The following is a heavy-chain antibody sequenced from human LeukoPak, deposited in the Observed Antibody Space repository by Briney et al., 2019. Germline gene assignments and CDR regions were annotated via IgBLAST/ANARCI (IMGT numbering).Heavy chain of an antibody. Sequence: QPGGSLRLSCAASGFTFSSYAMHWVRQAPGKGLEWVALIWYDGNKKYFEDSVKGRFTISRDNSKNTLYLQMSSLRAEDTAVYYCARDRGYDPHYYFDYWGQGTLVTVSS. J-gene: IGHJ4*02. D-gene: IGHD5-12*01. CDR1: GFTFSSYA. CDR2: IWYDGNKK. V-gene: IGHV3-33*01. CDR3: ARDRGYDPHYYFDY.